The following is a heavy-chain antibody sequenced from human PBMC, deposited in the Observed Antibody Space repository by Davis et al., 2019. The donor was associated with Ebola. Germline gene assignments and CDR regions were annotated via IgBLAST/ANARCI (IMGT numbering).Heavy chain of an antibody. Sequence: ESLKISCAASGFTFSSYWMSWVRQAPGKGLEWVSAISGSGGSTYYADSVKGRFTISRDNSKNTLYLQMNSLRAEDTAVYYCAKYLVVYAIYYYYYGMDVWGQGTTVTVSS. D-gene: IGHD2-8*02. CDR2: ISGSGGST. J-gene: IGHJ6*02. CDR1: GFTFSSYW. V-gene: IGHV3-23*01. CDR3: AKYLVVYAIYYYYYGMDV.